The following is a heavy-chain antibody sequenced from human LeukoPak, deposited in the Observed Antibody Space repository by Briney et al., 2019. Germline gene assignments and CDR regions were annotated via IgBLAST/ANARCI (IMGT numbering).Heavy chain of an antibody. D-gene: IGHD4-17*01. CDR3: ARATVTTHFDY. CDR1: GFTFDDYA. J-gene: IGHJ4*02. V-gene: IGHV3-9*01. CDR2: ISWNSGSI. Sequence: GGSLRLSCAASGFTFDDYAMHWVRQAPGQGREWVSGISWNSGSIGYADSVKGRFTISRDNAKNSLYLQMNSLRAEDTAVYYCARATVTTHFDYWGQGTLVTVSS.